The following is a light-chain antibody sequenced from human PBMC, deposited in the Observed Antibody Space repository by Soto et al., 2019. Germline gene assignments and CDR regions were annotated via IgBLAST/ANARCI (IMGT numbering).Light chain of an antibody. CDR1: QSISSW. J-gene: IGKJ1*01. V-gene: IGKV1-5*03. Sequence: DIQMTQSPSTLSASVGDRVTITCRASQSISSWLAWYQQKPGKAPKLLIYKASSLESGVPSRFSSSGSGTKSTLTISSLQPDDLATYYCQQYNSFPTFGQGTKVEIK. CDR3: QQYNSFPT. CDR2: KAS.